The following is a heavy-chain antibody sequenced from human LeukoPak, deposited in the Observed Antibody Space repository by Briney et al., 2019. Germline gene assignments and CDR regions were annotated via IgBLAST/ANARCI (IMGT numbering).Heavy chain of an antibody. CDR3: ASPPVAAGGTVYFHH. D-gene: IGHD6-13*01. V-gene: IGHV3-7*01. J-gene: IGHJ1*01. CDR2: INPDGSAK. Sequence: GGSLRLSCAASGFTFSRYWMTWVRQAPGKGLEWVANINPDGSAKYYVDSVKGRFTISRDNAKNSLYLQMNSLRAEDTAVYYCASPPVAAGGTVYFHHWGQGTLVTVSS. CDR1: GFTFSRYW.